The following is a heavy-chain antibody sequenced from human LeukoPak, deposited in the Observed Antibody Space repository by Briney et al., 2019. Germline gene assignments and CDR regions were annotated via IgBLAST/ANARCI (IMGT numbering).Heavy chain of an antibody. CDR3: ARGQGRIAAAGYGYFQH. V-gene: IGHV1-46*01. CDR1: GYTFTSYY. D-gene: IGHD6-13*01. Sequence: ASVKVSCKASGYTFTSYYMHWVRQAPGQGLEWMGIINPSGGSTSYAQKFQGRVTMTRDTSTSTVYMELSSLRSEDTAVYYCARGQGRIAAAGYGYFQHWGQGTLVTVSS. CDR2: INPSGGST. J-gene: IGHJ1*01.